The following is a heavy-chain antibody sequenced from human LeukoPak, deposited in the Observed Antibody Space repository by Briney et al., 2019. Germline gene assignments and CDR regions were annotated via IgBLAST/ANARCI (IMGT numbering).Heavy chain of an antibody. V-gene: IGHV4-39*07. CDR1: GGSISSSSYY. J-gene: IGHJ4*02. CDR3: ARALRHITIFGPSFDY. D-gene: IGHD3-3*01. CDR2: IYYSGST. Sequence: SETLSLTCTVSGGSISSSSYYWGWIRQPPGKGLEWIGSIYYSGSTYYNPSLKSRVTISVDTSKNQFSLKLSSVTAADTAVYYCARALRHITIFGPSFDYWGQGTLVTVSS.